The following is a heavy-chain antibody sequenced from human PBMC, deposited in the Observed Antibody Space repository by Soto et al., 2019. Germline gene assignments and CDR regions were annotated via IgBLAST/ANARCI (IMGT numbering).Heavy chain of an antibody. Sequence: EVQLVESGGGLVQPGGSLRLSCAASGFTFSLYSMNWVRQAPGKGLEWVSYIGSDGSTIYYADSVKGRFTITRDSAKKSLFLQMNSLRDEDTAVYYCAITTLGTGTGYDHWGQGALVSVSS. J-gene: IGHJ4*02. CDR1: GFTFSLYS. CDR2: IGSDGSTI. CDR3: AITTLGTGTGYDH. V-gene: IGHV3-48*02. D-gene: IGHD1-1*01.